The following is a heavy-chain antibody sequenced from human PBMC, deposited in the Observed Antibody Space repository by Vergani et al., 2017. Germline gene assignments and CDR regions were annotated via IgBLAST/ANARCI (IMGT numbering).Heavy chain of an antibody. CDR1: GFTFSSYA. D-gene: IGHD2-2*01. CDR2: ISGSGGST. V-gene: IGHV3-23*01. Sequence: EVQLLESGGGLVQPGGSLRLSCAASGFTFSSYAMSWVRQAPGKGLEWVSAISGSGGSTYYADSVKGRFTISRDNSKNTLYLQMNSLRAEDTAVYYCAKDKRDPHCSSTSCSMGFYYYYYGMDVWGQGTTVTVSS. J-gene: IGHJ6*02. CDR3: AKDKRDPHCSSTSCSMGFYYYYYGMDV.